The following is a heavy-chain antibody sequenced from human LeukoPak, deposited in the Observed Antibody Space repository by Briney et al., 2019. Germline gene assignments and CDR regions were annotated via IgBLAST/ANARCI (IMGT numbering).Heavy chain of an antibody. CDR1: GFTFSYYA. CDR2: ISGNSITT. V-gene: IGHV3-23*01. CDR3: AKDRNQGSGWYLIFDY. Sequence: GGSLRLSCSASGFTFSYYAMHWVRQAPGKGLEWVATISGNSITTYYADSLQGRYTISRDASKNTLYLQMNSLRAEDTAVYYCAKDRNQGSGWYLIFDYWSQGTLVTVSS. J-gene: IGHJ4*02. D-gene: IGHD6-19*01.